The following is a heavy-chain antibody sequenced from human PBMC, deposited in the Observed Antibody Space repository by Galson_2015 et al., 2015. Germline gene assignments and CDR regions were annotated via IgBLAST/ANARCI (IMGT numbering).Heavy chain of an antibody. D-gene: IGHD6-13*01. CDR3: ATLAAAGTGY. V-gene: IGHV3-30*03. J-gene: IGHJ4*02. CDR1: GFTFSTYG. CDR2: ISFDGNNK. Sequence: SLRLSCAASGFTFSTYGIHWVRQAPGKGLEWVAVISFDGNNKYYADSVKGRFTISRDNSKNTLYLQMNSLRAEDTAVYYCATLAAAGTGYWGRGTLVTVSS.